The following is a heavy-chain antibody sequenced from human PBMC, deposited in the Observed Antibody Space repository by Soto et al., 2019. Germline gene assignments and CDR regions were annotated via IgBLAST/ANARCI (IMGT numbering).Heavy chain of an antibody. CDR2: IWSDGSNK. Sequence: GSLRLSCAASGFSFINYGMHWVRQAPGKGLEWVAVIWSDGSNKYYADSVKGRFTISRDNSKNALYLQMNSLRAEDTAVYYCARDMDYCSGGSCQYRAFDIWGQGTMVTVSS. J-gene: IGHJ3*02. CDR1: GFSFINYG. D-gene: IGHD2-15*01. V-gene: IGHV3-33*01. CDR3: ARDMDYCSGGSCQYRAFDI.